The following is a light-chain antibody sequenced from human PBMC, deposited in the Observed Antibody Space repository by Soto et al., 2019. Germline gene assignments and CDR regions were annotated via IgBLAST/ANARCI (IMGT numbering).Light chain of an antibody. V-gene: IGLV1-47*01. CDR1: SSNIGSNY. J-gene: IGLJ1*01. Sequence: QSVLTQPPSASGTPGQRVTISCSGSSSNIGSNYVYWYQQVPGTAPKLLIDRNNQRPSGVPDRFSGSKSGTSASLAISGLRSEDEADYYCASWDDSLSGLYVFGTGTQLTVL. CDR3: ASWDDSLSGLYV. CDR2: RNN.